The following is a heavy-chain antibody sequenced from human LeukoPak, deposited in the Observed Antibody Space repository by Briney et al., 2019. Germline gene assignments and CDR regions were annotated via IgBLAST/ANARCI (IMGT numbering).Heavy chain of an antibody. V-gene: IGHV3-9*01. D-gene: IGHD3-9*01. CDR2: ITRIRDDT. J-gene: IGHJ4*02. Sequence: GESLSLSCAASGFTFDGYGMYWVRPPPGRGLEWVSGITRIRDDTPYAHSVKGRFTISTDNAKNCLYMQMNSLRVEHTALYYCTKVTDWRTGFDYGGQGTLVTVSS. CDR1: GFTFDGYG. CDR3: TKVTDWRTGFDY.